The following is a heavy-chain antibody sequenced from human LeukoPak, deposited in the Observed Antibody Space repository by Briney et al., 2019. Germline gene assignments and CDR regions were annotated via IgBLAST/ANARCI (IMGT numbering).Heavy chain of an antibody. Sequence: GGSLRLSCAASGFTFSSYEMNWVRQAPGKGLEWVSYISSSGSTIYYADSVKGRFTISRDNAKNSLYLQMNSLRAEDTAVYYCASRNGYSGYDYRPYYYYGIDVWGKGTTVTVSS. J-gene: IGHJ6*04. CDR3: ASRNGYSGYDYRPYYYYGIDV. CDR1: GFTFSSYE. CDR2: ISSSGSTI. D-gene: IGHD5-12*01. V-gene: IGHV3-48*03.